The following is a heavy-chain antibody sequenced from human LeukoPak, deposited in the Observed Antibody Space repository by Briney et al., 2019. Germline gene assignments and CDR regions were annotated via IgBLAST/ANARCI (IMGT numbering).Heavy chain of an antibody. V-gene: IGHV3-33*01. Sequence: GRSLRLSCAASGFTFSSYGMHWVRQAPGKGLEWVAVIWYDGSNKYYADSVKGRFTISRDNSKNTLYLQMNSLRAEDTAVYYCARGLGFSPDGAFDIWGQGTMVTVSS. CDR1: GFTFSSYG. CDR2: IWYDGSNK. D-gene: IGHD3-3*01. CDR3: ARGLGFSPDGAFDI. J-gene: IGHJ3*02.